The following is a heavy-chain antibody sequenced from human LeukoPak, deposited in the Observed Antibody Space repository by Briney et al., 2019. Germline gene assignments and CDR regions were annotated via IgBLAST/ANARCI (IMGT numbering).Heavy chain of an antibody. CDR1: GYTFTGYY. CDR2: INPNSGGT. V-gene: IGHV1-2*04. CDR3: ARGDVVVPAVHYGMDV. D-gene: IGHD2-2*01. Sequence: ASVKVSCKASGYTFTGYYMHWVRQAPGQGLEWMGRINPNSGGTNYAQKFQGWVTMTRDTSISTAYMELSRLRSDDTAVYYCARGDVVVPAVHYGMDVWGQGTTVTVSS. J-gene: IGHJ6*02.